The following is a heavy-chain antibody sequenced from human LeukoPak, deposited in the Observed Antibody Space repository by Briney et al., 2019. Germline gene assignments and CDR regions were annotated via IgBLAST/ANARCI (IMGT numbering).Heavy chain of an antibody. J-gene: IGHJ4*02. D-gene: IGHD1-1*01. CDR2: ISSSSSYI. CDR3: ARTSREAQLFDY. Sequence: GGSLRLSCAASGFTFSSYSMNWDRQAPGKGLEWVSSISSSSSYIYYADSVKGRFTISRDNAKNSLYLQMNSLRAEDTAVYYCARTSREAQLFDYWGQGTLVTVSS. CDR1: GFTFSSYS. V-gene: IGHV3-21*01.